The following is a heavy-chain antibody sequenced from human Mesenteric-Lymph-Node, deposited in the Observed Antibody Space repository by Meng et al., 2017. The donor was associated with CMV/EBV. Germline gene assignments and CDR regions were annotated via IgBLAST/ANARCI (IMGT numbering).Heavy chain of an antibody. CDR1: GGSISSGAYH. Sequence: GPGLVNPSQKLSITDLVSGGSISSGAYHWSWSRQPAGKGLEWIGQMFTSGSANYNPPLQSRVTMSTDTRKNQFSLNLRSVSAAGTAMYYCANYLDGGSGLGSWGQGILVTVSS. D-gene: IGHD3-22*01. J-gene: IGHJ1*01. CDR2: MFTSGSA. V-gene: IGHV4-61*02. CDR3: ANYLDGGSGLGS.